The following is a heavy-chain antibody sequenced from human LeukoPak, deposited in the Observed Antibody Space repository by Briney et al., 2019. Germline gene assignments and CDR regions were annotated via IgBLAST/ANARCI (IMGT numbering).Heavy chain of an antibody. CDR3: AKIVWFGEHDY. J-gene: IGHJ4*02. Sequence: GGSLRLSCAASGVTFRSYAMSWVRQAPGKGLEWVSAISGSGGSTYYADSVKGRFTISRDNSKNTLYLQMNSLRAEDTAVYYCAKIVWFGEHDYWGQGTLVTVSS. CDR2: ISGSGGST. V-gene: IGHV3-23*01. D-gene: IGHD3-10*01. CDR1: GVTFRSYA.